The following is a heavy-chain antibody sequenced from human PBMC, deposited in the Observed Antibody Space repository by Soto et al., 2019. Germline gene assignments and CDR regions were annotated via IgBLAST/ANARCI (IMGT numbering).Heavy chain of an antibody. CDR2: ISYDGSNT. V-gene: IGHV3-30-3*01. D-gene: IGHD6-19*01. J-gene: IGHJ4*02. Sequence: QVQLVESGGGVVQPGRSLRLSCAASGFTFSSYAMHWVRQAPGKGLEWVAVISYDGSNTYYADSVKGRFTISRDNSKNTLDLQMNSLRAEDTAVYYCASDPVLAFVAAYYFDYWGQGTLVTVSS. CDR3: ASDPVLAFVAAYYFDY. CDR1: GFTFSSYA.